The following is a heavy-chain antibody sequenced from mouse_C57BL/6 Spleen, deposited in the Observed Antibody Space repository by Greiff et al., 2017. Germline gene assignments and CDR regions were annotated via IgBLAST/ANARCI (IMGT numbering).Heavy chain of an antibody. CDR2: IYPGDGDT. CDR3: ARNDYDLDY. Sequence: VQLVESGPELVKPGASVKISCKASGYAFSSSWMNWVKQRPGKGLEWIGRIYPGDGDTNYNGKFKGKATLTADKSSSTAYMQLSSLTSEDSAVYFCARNDYDLDYWGQGTTLTVSS. J-gene: IGHJ2*01. CDR1: GYAFSSSW. V-gene: IGHV1-82*01. D-gene: IGHD2-4*01.